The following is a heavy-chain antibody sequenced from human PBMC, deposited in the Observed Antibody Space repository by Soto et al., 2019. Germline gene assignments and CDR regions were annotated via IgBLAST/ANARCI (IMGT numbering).Heavy chain of an antibody. CDR3: ARLGGQRVY. CDR2: ILPILGIA. CDR1: GGTFSSYT. Sequence: SGKVSCKASGGTFSSYTISWVRQAPGQGLEWMGRILPILGIANYAQKFQGRVTITAGKSTSTAYMELSSLSSEDTAVYCCARLGGQRVYWGQGTLVTVSS. D-gene: IGHD6-6*01. J-gene: IGHJ4*02. V-gene: IGHV1-69*02.